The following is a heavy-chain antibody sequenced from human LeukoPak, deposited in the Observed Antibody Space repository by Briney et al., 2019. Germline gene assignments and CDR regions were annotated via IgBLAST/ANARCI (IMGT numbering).Heavy chain of an antibody. D-gene: IGHD3-22*01. Sequence: PGGSLRLSCAASGFIFSSYAMSWVRQAPGKGLEWVSAISGSGGSTYYADSVKGRFTISRDNSKNTLYLQMNSLRAEDTAVYYCAKPYSSGYWYYFDYWGQGTLVTVSS. J-gene: IGHJ4*02. CDR1: GFIFSSYA. CDR3: AKPYSSGYWYYFDY. CDR2: ISGSGGST. V-gene: IGHV3-23*01.